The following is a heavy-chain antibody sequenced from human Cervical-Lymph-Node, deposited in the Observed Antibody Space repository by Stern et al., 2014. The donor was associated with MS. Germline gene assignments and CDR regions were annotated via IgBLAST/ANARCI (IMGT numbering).Heavy chain of an antibody. CDR1: GFTLSGYW. CDR3: TRGLPANSHVSDY. CDR2: INTDGSSK. V-gene: IGHV3-74*01. J-gene: IGHJ4*02. D-gene: IGHD4/OR15-4a*01. Sequence: VQLVQSGGGLVKPGGSLRLSCAASGFTLSGYWMHWVRQAPGQGLVWVSRINTDGSSKSYEDSVKGRFTISRDNATNTLYLHMRSLRAEDTAMYYCTRGLPANSHVSDYWGQGTLVIVSS.